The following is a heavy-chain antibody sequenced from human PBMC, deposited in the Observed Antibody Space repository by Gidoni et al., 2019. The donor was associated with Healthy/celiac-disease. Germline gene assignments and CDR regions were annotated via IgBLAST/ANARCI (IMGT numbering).Heavy chain of an antibody. V-gene: IGHV4-39*01. D-gene: IGHD3-3*01. CDR2: IYYSGST. CDR3: ARAYDFWSGYYSWYFDL. Sequence: QLQLQESGPGLVKPSETLSLTCTVSGGSISSSRYYWGWIRQPPGKGLEWIGSIYYSGSTYYKPSLKSRVTISVDTSKNQFSLKLSSVTAADTAVYYCARAYDFWSGYYSWYFDLWGRGTLVTVSS. CDR1: GGSISSSRYY. J-gene: IGHJ2*01.